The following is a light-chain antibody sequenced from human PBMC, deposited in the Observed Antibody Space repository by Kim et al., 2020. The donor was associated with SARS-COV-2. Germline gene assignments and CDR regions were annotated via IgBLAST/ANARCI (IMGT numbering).Light chain of an antibody. CDR2: GAS. J-gene: IGKJ2*01. V-gene: IGKV3-20*01. Sequence: EIVLTQSPGTLSLYPGERATLSCRASQSVSSSYLAWYQQKPGQAPRLLIYGASSRATGIPDRFSGSGSGTDFTLTISRLGPEDFAVYYCQQYGSSFGQGTKVDSK. CDR3: QQYGSS. CDR1: QSVSSSY.